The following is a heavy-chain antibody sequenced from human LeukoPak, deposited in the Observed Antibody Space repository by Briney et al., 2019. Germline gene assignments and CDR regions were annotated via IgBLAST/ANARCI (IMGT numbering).Heavy chain of an antibody. CDR3: ARVDDSSGYSSFYFDY. V-gene: IGHV3-23*01. J-gene: IGHJ4*02. D-gene: IGHD3-22*01. CDR1: GFTFSSYA. CDR2: ISGSGGST. Sequence: GGSLRLSCAASGFTFSSYAMSWVRQAPGKGLEWVSAISGSGGSTYYADSVKGRFTISRDNTRDSLFLQMNSLRAEDTAVYYCARVDDSSGYSSFYFDYWGQGTLVTVSS.